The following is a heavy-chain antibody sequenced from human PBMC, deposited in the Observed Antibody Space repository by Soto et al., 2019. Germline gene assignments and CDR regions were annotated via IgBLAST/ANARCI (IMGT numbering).Heavy chain of an antibody. CDR1: GYTFTGYY. CDR3: ARGSFGSGYNWFDP. CDR2: INLNSGGT. J-gene: IGHJ5*02. D-gene: IGHD3-10*01. Sequence: ASVKVSCKASGYTFTGYYMHWVRQAPGQGLEWMGWINLNSGGTNYAQKFQGWVTMTRDTSISTAYMEPSRLRSDDTAVYYCARGSFGSGYNWFDPWGQGTLVTVSS. V-gene: IGHV1-2*04.